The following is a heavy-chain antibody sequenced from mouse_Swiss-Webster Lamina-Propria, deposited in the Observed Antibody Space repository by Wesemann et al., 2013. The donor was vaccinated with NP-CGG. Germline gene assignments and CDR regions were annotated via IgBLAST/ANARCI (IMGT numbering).Heavy chain of an antibody. CDR3: ARSRRWLLRN. CDR2: ISYSGST. D-gene: IGHD2-3*01. Sequence: LEYMGYISYSGSTYYNPSLKSRISITRDTSKNQYYLQLNSVTTEDTATYYCARSRRWLLRNWGQGTTLTVSS. J-gene: IGHJ2*01. V-gene: IGHV3-8*02.